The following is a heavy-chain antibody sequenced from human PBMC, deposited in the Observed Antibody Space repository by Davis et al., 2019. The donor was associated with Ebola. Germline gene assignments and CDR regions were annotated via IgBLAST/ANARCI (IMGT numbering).Heavy chain of an antibody. J-gene: IGHJ6*02. D-gene: IGHD6-13*01. CDR2: INPSGGST. CDR3: ARGRTAAAGTTTYYYYGMDV. V-gene: IGHV1-46*01. Sequence: AASVKVSCKASGYTFTSYYMHWVRQAPGQGLEWMGIINPSGGSTSYAQKFQGRVTMTRDTSTSTVYMELSRLRSDDTAVYYCARGRTAAAGTTTYYYYGMDVWGQGTTVTVSS. CDR1: GYTFTSYY.